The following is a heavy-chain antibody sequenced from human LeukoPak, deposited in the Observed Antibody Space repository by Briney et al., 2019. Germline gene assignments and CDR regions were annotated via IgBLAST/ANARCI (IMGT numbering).Heavy chain of an antibody. Sequence: GGSLRLSCVASGFAVGRNYMSWVRQAPGKGLECVSLIYSGGAIRYADSVKGRITISRDSSKNTLFLQMNDLTVEDTARYYCARRPGNWGQGILVTVSS. CDR2: IYSGGAI. V-gene: IGHV3-53*01. J-gene: IGHJ4*02. CDR1: GFAVGRNY. D-gene: IGHD1-14*01. CDR3: ARRPGN.